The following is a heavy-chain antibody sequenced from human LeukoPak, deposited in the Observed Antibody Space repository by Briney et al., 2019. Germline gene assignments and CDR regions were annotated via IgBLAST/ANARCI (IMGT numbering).Heavy chain of an antibody. J-gene: IGHJ4*02. CDR1: EFTFSSHA. Sequence: AGGSLGLSCVASEFTFSSHAMNWVRQAPGKGLEWVPSISGGGESTYYADSVKGRFTVSRDNSKNTLYLQINSLRGEDTAVYYCAKGKYSSGGVPDYWGQGTLVTVSS. CDR3: AKGKYSSGGVPDY. V-gene: IGHV3-23*01. CDR2: ISGGGEST. D-gene: IGHD6-19*01.